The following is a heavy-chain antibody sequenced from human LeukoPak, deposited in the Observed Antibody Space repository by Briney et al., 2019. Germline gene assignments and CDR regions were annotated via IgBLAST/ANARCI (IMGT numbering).Heavy chain of an antibody. CDR3: ARGSLLPLAVAGPMDV. V-gene: IGHV1-69*01. CDR1: GGTFSSYA. Sequence: GSSVKVSCKASGGTFSSYAISWVRQAPGQGLEWMGGIIPIFGTANYAQKFQGRVTITADESTSTAYMELSSLRSEDTAVYYCARGSLLPLAVAGPMDVWGKGTTVTISS. CDR2: IIPIFGTA. D-gene: IGHD6-19*01. J-gene: IGHJ6*03.